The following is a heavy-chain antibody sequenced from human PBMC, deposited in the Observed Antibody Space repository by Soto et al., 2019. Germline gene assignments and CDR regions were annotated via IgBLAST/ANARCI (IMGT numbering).Heavy chain of an antibody. V-gene: IGHV3-23*01. CDR1: GFTFSSYA. CDR3: AKHIHIFGVVKVGNYMDV. J-gene: IGHJ6*03. Sequence: GGSLRLSCAASGFTFSSYAMSWVRQAPGKGLEWVSAISGGGGSTYYADSVKGRFTISRDNSKNTLYLQMNSLRAEDTAVYYCAKHIHIFGVVKVGNYMDVWGKGTTVTVSS. D-gene: IGHD3-3*01. CDR2: ISGGGGST.